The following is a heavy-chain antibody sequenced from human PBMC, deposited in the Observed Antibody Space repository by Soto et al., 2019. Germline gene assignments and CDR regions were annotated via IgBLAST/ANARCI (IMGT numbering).Heavy chain of an antibody. CDR1: GFTFSSYE. V-gene: IGHV3-48*03. D-gene: IGHD3-3*01. CDR3: ARGGGSGYDFWSGYYSDSYYYYGMDV. CDR2: ISSSGSTI. J-gene: IGHJ6*02. Sequence: GGSLSLSCAASGFTFSSYEMNWVRQAPGKGLEWVSYISSSGSTIYYADSVKGRFTISRDNAKNSLYLQMNSLRAEDTAVYYCARGGGSGYDFWSGYYSDSYYYYGMDVWGQGTTVTV.